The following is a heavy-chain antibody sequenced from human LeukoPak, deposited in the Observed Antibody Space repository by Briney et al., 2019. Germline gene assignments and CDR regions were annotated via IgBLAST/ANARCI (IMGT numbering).Heavy chain of an antibody. D-gene: IGHD2-2*01. CDR3: ARGGGIYCSSTSCHQAAFDY. CDR1: GFTFSDYY. J-gene: IGHJ4*02. CDR2: ISSSGGTI. Sequence: GGSLRLSCAASGFTFSDYYMSWIRQAPGKGLEWVSYISSSGGTIYYADSVKGRFTISRDNAKNSLYLQMNSLRAEDTAVYYCARGGGIYCSSTSCHQAAFDYWGQGTLVTVSS. V-gene: IGHV3-11*04.